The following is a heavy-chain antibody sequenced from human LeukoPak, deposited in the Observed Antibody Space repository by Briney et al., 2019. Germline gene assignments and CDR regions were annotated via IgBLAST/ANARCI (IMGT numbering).Heavy chain of an antibody. Sequence: PGGSLRLSCAASGFTFSSYAMHWVRQAPGKGLEYVSAISSNGGSTYYANSVKGRFTISRDISKNTLYLQMGSLRAEDMAVYYCARGSLWLDYWGQGTLVTVSS. CDR3: ARGSLWLDY. J-gene: IGHJ4*02. CDR1: GFTFSSYA. CDR2: ISSNGGST. V-gene: IGHV3-64*01. D-gene: IGHD3-10*01.